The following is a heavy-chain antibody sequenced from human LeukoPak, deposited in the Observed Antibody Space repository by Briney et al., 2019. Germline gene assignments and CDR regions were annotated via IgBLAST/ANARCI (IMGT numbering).Heavy chain of an antibody. CDR3: ARGPSDYFWSGYSGAEY. V-gene: IGHV4-59*01. J-gene: IGHJ4*02. Sequence: PSETLSLTCTVSGGSISSYYWSWIRQPPGKGLEWIGYIYYSGSTNYNPSLKSRVTISVDTSKNQFSLKLSSVTAADTAVYYCARGPSDYFWSGYSGAEYWGQGTLVTVSS. D-gene: IGHD3-3*01. CDR2: IYYSGST. CDR1: GGSISSYY.